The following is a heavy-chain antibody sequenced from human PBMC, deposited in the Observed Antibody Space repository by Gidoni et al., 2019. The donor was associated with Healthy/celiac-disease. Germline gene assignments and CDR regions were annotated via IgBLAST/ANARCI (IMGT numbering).Heavy chain of an antibody. CDR2: IIPILGIA. CDR3: ARVPARSISGSYVSL. D-gene: IGHD1-26*01. Sequence: QVQLVQSGAEVKKPGSSVKVSCKASGGTFSSYAISWVRQAPGQGLEWMGRIIPILGIANYAQKFQGRVTITADKSTSTAYMELSSLRSEDTAVYYCARVPARSISGSYVSLWGQGTLVTVSS. CDR1: GGTFSSYA. V-gene: IGHV1-69*04. J-gene: IGHJ4*02.